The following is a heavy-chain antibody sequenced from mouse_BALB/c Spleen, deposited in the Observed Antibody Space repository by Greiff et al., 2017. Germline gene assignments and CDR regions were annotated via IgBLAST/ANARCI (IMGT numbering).Heavy chain of an antibody. CDR1: GFTFSSYA. CDR3: ARDRGYGAMDY. V-gene: IGHV5-9-4*01. D-gene: IGHD3-1*01. Sequence: DVMLVESGGGLVKPGGSLKLSCAASGFTFSSYAMSWVRQSPEKRLEWVAEISSGGSYTYYPDTVTGRFTISRDNAKNTLYLEMSSLRSEDTAMYYCARDRGYGAMDYWGQGTSVTVSS. J-gene: IGHJ4*01. CDR2: ISSGGSYT.